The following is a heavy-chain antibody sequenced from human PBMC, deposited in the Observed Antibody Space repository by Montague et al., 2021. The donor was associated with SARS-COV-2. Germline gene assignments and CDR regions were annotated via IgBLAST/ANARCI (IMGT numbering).Heavy chain of an antibody. V-gene: IGHV4-34*01. D-gene: IGHD3-10*01. J-gene: IGHJ6*03. CDR3: ARLRDGVVPSPILGVGPFYSYYYMGV. Sequence: SETLSLTCAVHGSSFSGYYWNWIRQSPGKGLEWIGEINHGGSTKFSPSLKGRLTISTDTSKNQFSLKLTSVAAADTAVYYCARLRDGVVPSPILGVGPFYSYYYMGVCGRGTPATVSS. CDR1: GSSFSGYY. CDR2: INHGGST.